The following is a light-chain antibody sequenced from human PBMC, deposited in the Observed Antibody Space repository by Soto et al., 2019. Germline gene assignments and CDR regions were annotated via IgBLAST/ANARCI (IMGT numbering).Light chain of an antibody. CDR3: SSYTSATTVV. V-gene: IGLV2-14*01. CDR2: DVN. Sequence: QSALTQPASVSGSPGQSITISCTGTTSDVGGYNYVSWYKQYPGKAPKLMIYDVNNRPSGVSNRFSGSKSGNTASLTISGLQAEDEADYYCSSYTSATTVVFGGGTKVTVL. CDR1: TSDVGGYNY. J-gene: IGLJ3*02.